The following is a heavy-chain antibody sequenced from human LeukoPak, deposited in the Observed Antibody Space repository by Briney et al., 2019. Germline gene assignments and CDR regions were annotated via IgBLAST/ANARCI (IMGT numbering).Heavy chain of an antibody. J-gene: IGHJ6*03. CDR1: GGTFSSYA. V-gene: IGHV1-69*13. CDR2: IIPIFGTA. Sequence: SVKVSCKASGGTFSSYAISWVRQAPGQGLEWMGGIIPIFGTANYAQKFQGRVTITADESTSTAYMELSSLRSEDTAVYYCARDTFSPDYYYYYMDVWGKGTTVTVSS. CDR3: ARDTFSPDYYYYYMDV.